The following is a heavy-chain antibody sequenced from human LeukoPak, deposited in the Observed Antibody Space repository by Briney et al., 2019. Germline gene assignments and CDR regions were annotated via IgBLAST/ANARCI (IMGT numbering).Heavy chain of an antibody. Sequence: PGRSLRLSCAASGFTFSSYGMHWVRQAPGKGLEWVAVIWYDGSNKYYADSVKGRFTISRDNSKNTLHLQMNSLRAEDTAVYYCAKAQTARPDYFDYWGQGTLVTVSS. CDR2: IWYDGSNK. CDR3: AKAQTARPDYFDY. D-gene: IGHD6-6*01. CDR1: GFTFSSYG. V-gene: IGHV3-33*06. J-gene: IGHJ4*02.